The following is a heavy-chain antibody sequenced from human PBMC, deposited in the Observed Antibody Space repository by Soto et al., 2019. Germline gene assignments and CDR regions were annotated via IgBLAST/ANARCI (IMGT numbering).Heavy chain of an antibody. D-gene: IGHD3-3*01. CDR1: GGSFSGYY. Sequence: PSETLSLTCAVYGGSFSGYYWSWIRQPPGKGLEWIGEINHSGSTNYNPSLKSRVTISVDTSKNQFSLKLSSVTAADTAVYYCARRSGYYYYGMDVWGQGTTVTVS. J-gene: IGHJ6*02. V-gene: IGHV4-34*01. CDR3: ARRSGYYYYGMDV. CDR2: INHSGST.